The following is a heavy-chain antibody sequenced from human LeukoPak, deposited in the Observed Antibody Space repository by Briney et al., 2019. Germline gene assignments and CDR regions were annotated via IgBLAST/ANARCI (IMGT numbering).Heavy chain of an antibody. Sequence: GGSLRLSCVGSGLNFNTYDLTWVRQAPGKGLEWVALFGTRHTHIFYADSVEGRFAISRDNSKNTVYLQMNSLRVEDAAVYYCARGPRNYYDSSGTPYYFDYWGQGTLVTVSS. CDR2: FGTRHTHI. J-gene: IGHJ4*02. CDR3: ARGPRNYYDSSGTPYYFDY. D-gene: IGHD3-22*01. V-gene: IGHV3-23*01. CDR1: GLNFNTYD.